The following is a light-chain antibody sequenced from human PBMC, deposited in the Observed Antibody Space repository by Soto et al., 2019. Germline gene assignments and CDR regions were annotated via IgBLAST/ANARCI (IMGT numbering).Light chain of an antibody. V-gene: IGKV3-20*01. CDR1: QSVSSSS. J-gene: IGKJ1*01. CDR3: QQYRISPWT. CDR2: GAS. Sequence: EIVLTQSPDTLSLSPGERATLSCRASQSVSSSSLAWYQQKPGQAPRLLIFGASTRATGIPDRFSGSGSGTDFTLTISRLEPEDFAVYYCQQYRISPWTFGQGTKVEIK.